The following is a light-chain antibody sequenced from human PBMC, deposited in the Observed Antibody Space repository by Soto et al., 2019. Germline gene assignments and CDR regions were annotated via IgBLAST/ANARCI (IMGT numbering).Light chain of an antibody. CDR3: QQYNNSPIT. Sequence: DIVLTQSPGTLSLSPGERATLSCRASQNVYSAYLACYQQKPGQAPRLLIYGVSTRATGIPDRFTGRGSGTDFTLTISRLEPEDFAVYYCQQYNNSPITFGQGTRLEI. CDR2: GVS. V-gene: IGKV3-20*01. J-gene: IGKJ5*01. CDR1: QNVYSAY.